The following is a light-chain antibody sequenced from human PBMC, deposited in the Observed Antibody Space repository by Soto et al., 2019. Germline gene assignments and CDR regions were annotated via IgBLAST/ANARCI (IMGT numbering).Light chain of an antibody. Sequence: ALQMTQSPSSLSASVGDRVTITCRASQGVRNDLGWYQQKPGKAPKRLIYAASSLQSGVPSRFSGSGSGTDFTLTINSLQPEDFATYYCLQDYNYPYTFGQGTKLEIK. CDR3: LQDYNYPYT. J-gene: IGKJ2*01. V-gene: IGKV1-6*01. CDR2: AAS. CDR1: QGVRND.